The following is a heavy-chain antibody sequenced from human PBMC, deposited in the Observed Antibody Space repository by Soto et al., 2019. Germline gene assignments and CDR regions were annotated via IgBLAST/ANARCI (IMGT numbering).Heavy chain of an antibody. CDR2: IIPIFGTA. CDR3: ARAGYGSGSYPFDY. V-gene: IGHV1-69*12. Sequence: QVQLVQSGAEVKKPGSSVKVSCKASGGTFSSYAISWVRQAPGQGLEWMGGIIPIFGTANYAQKFQGRVTITADESPSTGYVGLSSLSSEDTAVYYWARAGYGSGSYPFDYWGQGTLVTVSS. D-gene: IGHD3-10*01. CDR1: GGTFSSYA. J-gene: IGHJ4*02.